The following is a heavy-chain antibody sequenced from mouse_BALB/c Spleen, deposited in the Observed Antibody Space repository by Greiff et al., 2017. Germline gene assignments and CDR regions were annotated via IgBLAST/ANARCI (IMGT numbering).Heavy chain of an antibody. CDR3: AIYYDYGDYAMDY. CDR2: IWAGGST. V-gene: IGHV2-9*02. CDR1: GFSLTSYG. D-gene: IGHD2-4*01. J-gene: IGHJ4*01. Sequence: QVHVKQSGPGLVAPSQSLSITCTVSGFSLTSYGVHWVRQPPGKGLEWLGVIWAGGSTNYNSALMSRLSISKDNSKSQVFLKMNSLQTDDTAMYYCAIYYDYGDYAMDYWGQGTSVTVSS.